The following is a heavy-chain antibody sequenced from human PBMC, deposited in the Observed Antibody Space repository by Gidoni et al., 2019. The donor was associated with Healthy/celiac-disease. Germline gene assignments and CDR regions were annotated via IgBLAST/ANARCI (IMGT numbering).Heavy chain of an antibody. CDR1: GGTFSSYA. J-gene: IGHJ5*02. CDR2: IIPIFGTA. CDR3: ASSTRSSYRWFDP. Sequence: QVQLGQAGAEGKKPGSAVKVSCKASGGTFSSYAISWVRQAPGQGLEGMGGIIPIFGTANYAPEFQGRVTITADDSTSTAYMELSSLRSEDTAVYYCASSTRSSYRWFDPWGQGTLVTVSS. V-gene: IGHV1-69*01. D-gene: IGHD6-13*01.